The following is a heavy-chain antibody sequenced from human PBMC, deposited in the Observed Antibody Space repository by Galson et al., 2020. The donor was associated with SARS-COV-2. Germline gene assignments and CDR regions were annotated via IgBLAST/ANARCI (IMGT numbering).Heavy chain of an antibody. CDR2: IYYSGST. D-gene: IGHD3-16*02. V-gene: IGHV4-30-4*01. Sequence: SETLSLTCTVSNGSISSGYYYWSWIRQPPGKGLEWIGYIYYSGSTYYNPSLKSRITISIDTSKNQFSLKLSSVTAADTAVYDCARVLVANYDYLWGNYRGDSFDIWGQGTMVTVSS. CDR3: ARVLVANYDYLWGNYRGDSFDI. CDR1: NGSISSGYYY. J-gene: IGHJ3*02.